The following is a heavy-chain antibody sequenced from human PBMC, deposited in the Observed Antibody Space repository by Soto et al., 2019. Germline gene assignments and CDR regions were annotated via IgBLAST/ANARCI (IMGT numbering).Heavy chain of an antibody. CDR3: AREGYGGEAPFDF. CDR1: GFTFRSHG. D-gene: IGHD2-21*01. J-gene: IGHJ4*02. CDR2: IWYDGSHQ. V-gene: IGHV3-33*01. Sequence: QVKLVESGGGVVQPGRSLRLSCAASGFTFRSHGMHWVRQAPGKGLEWVAVIWYDGSHQYYGDSVKGRFTISRDNSKNTLSLQVNSLRAEDTAICYCAREGYGGEAPFDFWGQGTLVTVSS.